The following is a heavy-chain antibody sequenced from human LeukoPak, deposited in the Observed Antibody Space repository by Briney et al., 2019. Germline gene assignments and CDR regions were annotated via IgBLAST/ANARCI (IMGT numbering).Heavy chain of an antibody. J-gene: IGHJ3*02. CDR3: ARWTNFHAFDI. CDR2: IYSGGST. V-gene: IGHV3-66*01. Sequence: GGSLRLSCAASGFTVSSNYMSWVRQAPGKGLEWVSVIYSGGSTYYADSVKSRFTISRDNSKNTLYLQMNSLRAEDTAVYYCARWTNFHAFDIWGQGTLVTVSS. D-gene: IGHD1-1*01. CDR1: GFTVSSNY.